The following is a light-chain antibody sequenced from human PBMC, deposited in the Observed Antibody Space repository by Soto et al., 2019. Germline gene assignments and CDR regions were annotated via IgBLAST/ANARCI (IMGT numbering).Light chain of an antibody. Sequence: QSVLTQPPSVSVAPGQKVTISCSGSSSNIGNNLVSWYQQFPATAPKLLIYNNNKRPSGIPDRSSGSKSGTSATLDITGLQTGDEADYYCGSWDSSLRVVMFGGGTKLTVL. CDR1: SSNIGNNL. V-gene: IGLV1-51*01. CDR3: GSWDSSLRVVM. CDR2: NNN. J-gene: IGLJ3*02.